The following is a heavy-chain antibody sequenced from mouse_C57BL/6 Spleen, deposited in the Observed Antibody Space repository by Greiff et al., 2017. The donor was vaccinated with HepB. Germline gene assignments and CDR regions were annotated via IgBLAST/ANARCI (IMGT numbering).Heavy chain of an antibody. J-gene: IGHJ4*01. CDR3: ARRDYYGNYAMDY. D-gene: IGHD1-1*01. Sequence: VQLQQSGAELVKPGASVKMSCKASGYTFTSYWITWVKQRPGQGLEWIGDIYPGSGSTNYNEKFKSKATLTVDTSSSTAYMQLSSLTSEDSAVYNCARRDYYGNYAMDYWGQGTSVTVSS. CDR2: IYPGSGST. CDR1: GYTFTSYW. V-gene: IGHV1-55*01.